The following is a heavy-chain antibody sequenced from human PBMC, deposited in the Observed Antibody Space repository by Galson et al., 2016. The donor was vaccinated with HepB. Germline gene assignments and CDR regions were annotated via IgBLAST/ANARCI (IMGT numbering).Heavy chain of an antibody. D-gene: IGHD3-9*01. V-gene: IGHV3-7*03. Sequence: SLRLSCAASGFTFNVYWMTWVRQAPGKGLEWVANIKQDGNEKHYVDSVKGRLTISRGNANVSLHLEMNSLRAEDTAVYYCARRFPRYDILTDDYYYYLDVWGKGTTVTVSS. CDR2: IKQDGNEK. CDR1: GFTFNVYW. J-gene: IGHJ6*03. CDR3: ARRFPRYDILTDDYYYYLDV.